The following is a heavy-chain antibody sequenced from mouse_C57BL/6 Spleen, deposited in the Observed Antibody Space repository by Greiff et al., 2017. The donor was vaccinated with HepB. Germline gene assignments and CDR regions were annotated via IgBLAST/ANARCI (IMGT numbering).Heavy chain of an antibody. J-gene: IGHJ4*01. CDR3: ASSRQVRLYARGD. Sequence: LQQPGAELVMPGASVKLSCKASGYTFTSYWMHWVKQRPGQGLEWIGEIDPSDSYTNYNQKFKGKSTLTVDKASSLAYMQLSSLTSEDSAVYYCASSRQVRLYARGDWGQGATVTVAS. V-gene: IGHV1-69*01. CDR1: GYTFTSYW. D-gene: IGHD3-2*02. CDR2: IDPSDSYT.